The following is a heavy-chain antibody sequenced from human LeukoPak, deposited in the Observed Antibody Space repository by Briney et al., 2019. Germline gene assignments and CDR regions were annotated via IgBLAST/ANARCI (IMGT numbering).Heavy chain of an antibody. CDR2: IYSGGST. D-gene: IGHD4-23*01. Sequence: GGSLRLSCAASGFTVSSNYMSWVRQAPGKGLEWVSVIYSGGSTYYADSVKGRFSISRDNSNNTVYLQMNSLRAEDTAVYYCAREKGRQYGGGNNYFDSWGQGTLVTVSS. CDR3: AREKGRQYGGGNNYFDS. J-gene: IGHJ5*01. CDR1: GFTVSSNY. V-gene: IGHV3-53*01.